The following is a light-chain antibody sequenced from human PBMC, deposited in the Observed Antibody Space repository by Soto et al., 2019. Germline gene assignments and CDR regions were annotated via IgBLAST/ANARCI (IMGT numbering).Light chain of an antibody. V-gene: IGLV3-9*01. CDR3: QVWDSSTVV. CDR1: NIGIKN. Sequence: SYEVTQPLSVSVALGQTARITCGGNNIGIKNVHWYQQNPGQAPVLVIYRDNNRPSGIPERFSGSNSGNTATLTISRAQAGDEADYYCQVWDSSTVVFGGGTKVTVL. CDR2: RDN. J-gene: IGLJ2*01.